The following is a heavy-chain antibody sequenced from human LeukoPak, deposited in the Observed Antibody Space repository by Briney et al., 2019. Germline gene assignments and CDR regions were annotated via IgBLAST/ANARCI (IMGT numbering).Heavy chain of an antibody. Sequence: SETLSLTCTVSGGSISSSSYSWGWIRQPPGKGLEWIGSIYYSGSTYYNPSLKSRVTISVDTSKNQFSLKLSSVTAADTAVYYCARHGWGYSSSWYGGDFDYWGQGTLVTVSS. V-gene: IGHV4-39*01. CDR2: IYYSGST. D-gene: IGHD6-13*01. CDR3: ARHGWGYSSSWYGGDFDY. CDR1: GGSISSSSYS. J-gene: IGHJ4*02.